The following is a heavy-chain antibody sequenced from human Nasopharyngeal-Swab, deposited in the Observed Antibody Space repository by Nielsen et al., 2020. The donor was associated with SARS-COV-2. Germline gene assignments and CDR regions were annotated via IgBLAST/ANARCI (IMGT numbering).Heavy chain of an antibody. V-gene: IGHV5-51*01. CDR2: IYPGDSDT. D-gene: IGHD2-21*02. J-gene: IGHJ2*01. CDR3: ARHNCGGDCYSNDWYFDL. CDR1: GYSFTSYW. Sequence: KVSCKGSGYSFTSYWIGWVRQMPGKGLEWMGIIYPGDSDTRYSPSFQGQVTISADKSISTAYLQWSSLKASDTAMYYCARHNCGGDCYSNDWYFDLWGRGTLVTVSS.